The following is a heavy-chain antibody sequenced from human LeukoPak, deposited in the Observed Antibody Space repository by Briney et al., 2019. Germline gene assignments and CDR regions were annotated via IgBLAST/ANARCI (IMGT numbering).Heavy chain of an antibody. Sequence: SVKVSCKASGFTFTSSAMQWVRQARGQRLEWIGWIVVGSGNTNYAQKFQERVTITRDMSTSTAYMELSSLRSEDTAVYYCAAYLLPHCCSTSCYMLNPPSFDYWGQGTLVTVSS. V-gene: IGHV1-58*02. CDR1: GFTFTSSA. J-gene: IGHJ4*02. D-gene: IGHD2-2*02. CDR3: AAYLLPHCCSTSCYMLNPPSFDY. CDR2: IVVGSGNT.